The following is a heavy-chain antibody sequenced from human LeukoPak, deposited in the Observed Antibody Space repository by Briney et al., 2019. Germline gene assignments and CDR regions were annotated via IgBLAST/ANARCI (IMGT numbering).Heavy chain of an antibody. J-gene: IGHJ6*02. CDR3: AKSQLVRGGYYYYGMDV. D-gene: IGHD3-10*01. V-gene: IGHV3-23*01. CDR1: GFTFSDYA. Sequence: GGSLRLSCAASGFTFSDYAMSWVRRTPGKGLEWVSGISESGGGTYYADSVKGRFTISRDNSKNTLYLQMNSLRVEDTAVYYCAKSQLVRGGYYYYGMDVWGQGTTVTVSS. CDR2: ISESGGGT.